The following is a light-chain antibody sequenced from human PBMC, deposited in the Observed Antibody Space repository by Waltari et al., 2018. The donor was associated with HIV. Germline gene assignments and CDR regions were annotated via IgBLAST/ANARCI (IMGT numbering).Light chain of an antibody. J-gene: IGKJ4*01. CDR3: QQYYRTPLT. CDR1: QTLLYSSNNNNY. CDR2: WAS. V-gene: IGKV4-1*01. Sequence: DILMTQSAEFLAVSLGERATISCRARQTLLYSSNNNNYLSWYQRKTGQPPKLLIYWASTRQSGVPARFSGSGSGTNFTLTISKLQPEDVATYFCQQYYRTPLTFGGGTKV.